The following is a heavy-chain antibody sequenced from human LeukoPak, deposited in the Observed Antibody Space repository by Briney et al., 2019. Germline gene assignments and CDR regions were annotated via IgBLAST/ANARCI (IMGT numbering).Heavy chain of an antibody. V-gene: IGHV3-74*01. J-gene: IGHJ3*02. CDR3: ARGGYHHGFDI. CDR1: GFTFSSYE. Sequence: GGSLRLPCAASGFTFSSYEMNWVRQAPGKGLVWVSRINSDGSDTIYADSVKGRFTISRDNAKSTVYLQMNSLKAEDTAVYYCARGGYHHGFDIWGQGTMVTVSS. CDR2: INSDGSDT. D-gene: IGHD2-15*01.